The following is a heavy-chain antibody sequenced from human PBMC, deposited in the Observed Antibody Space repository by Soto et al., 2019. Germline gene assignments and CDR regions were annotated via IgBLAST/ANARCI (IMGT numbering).Heavy chain of an antibody. CDR3: APMGV. Sequence: PGRSLRLSGVASGVSFNSNTISWVRQAPGKGLEGVSAISGSDNSTYYADSVRGRFTISRDNSKNTLYLQMSSLRADDTAVYYCAPMGVWGPGATVTVSS. V-gene: IGHV3-23*01. CDR1: GVSFNSNT. J-gene: IGHJ6*02. CDR2: ISGSDNST.